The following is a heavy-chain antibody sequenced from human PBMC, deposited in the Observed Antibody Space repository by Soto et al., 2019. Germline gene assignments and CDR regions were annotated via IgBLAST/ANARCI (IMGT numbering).Heavy chain of an antibody. D-gene: IGHD3-9*01. V-gene: IGHV3-7*05. J-gene: IGHJ4*02. CDR2: INQNGSEG. CDR1: GFMFSSYW. Sequence: EVELVESGGGLVQPGGSLRLSCAATGFMFSSYWMTWVRQAPGKGLEWVANINQNGSEGYYVDSVEGRFTISRDNAKNSVFLQMENLRVEDTAMYYCATDILDFWGQGTLVTVSS. CDR3: ATDILDF.